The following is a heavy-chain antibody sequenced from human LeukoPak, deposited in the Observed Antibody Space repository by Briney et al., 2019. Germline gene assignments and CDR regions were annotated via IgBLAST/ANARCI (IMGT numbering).Heavy chain of an antibody. CDR1: GFTFSSYW. CDR2: INGDGRTR. J-gene: IGHJ4*02. V-gene: IGHV3-74*01. D-gene: IGHD2/OR15-2a*01. Sequence: GGSLRLSCEASGFTFSSYWMHWVRQAPGKGLVWVSRINGDGRTRNYADSVKGRFIISRDNAENTVYLQMNSLRAEDTAVYYCARNSDMNFDYWGQGTLVTVS. CDR3: ARNSDMNFDY.